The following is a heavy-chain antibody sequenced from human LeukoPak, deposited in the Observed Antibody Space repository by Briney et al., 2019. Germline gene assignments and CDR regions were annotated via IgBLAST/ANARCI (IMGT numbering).Heavy chain of an antibody. CDR2: IWYDGSNK. CDR1: GFIFSTFG. D-gene: IGHD3-9*01. V-gene: IGHV3-33*08. Sequence: AGGSLRLSCAASGFIFSTFGMHWVRQAPGKGLEWVAVIWYDGSNKYYADSVKGRFTISRDNSKNTLYLQMNSLRAEDTAVYYCARDSDWSPFDYWGQGTLVTVSS. J-gene: IGHJ4*02. CDR3: ARDSDWSPFDY.